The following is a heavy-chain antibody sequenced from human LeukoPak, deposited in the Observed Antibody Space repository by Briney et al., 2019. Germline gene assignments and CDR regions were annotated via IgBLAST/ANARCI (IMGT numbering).Heavy chain of an antibody. D-gene: IGHD2-21*02. V-gene: IGHV3-48*02. CDR2: TTGSGDTT. CDR3: VRGQTASAYFEN. CDR1: GFAFSSHT. J-gene: IGHJ4*02. Sequence: GRSLRLSCAASGFAFSSHTMYWVRQAPGKGLEWISYTTGSGDTTYYADSVRGRFTVSRDNAQSSLSLQMNSLRDDDTAVYYCVRGQTASAYFENWGQGSLVTVSS.